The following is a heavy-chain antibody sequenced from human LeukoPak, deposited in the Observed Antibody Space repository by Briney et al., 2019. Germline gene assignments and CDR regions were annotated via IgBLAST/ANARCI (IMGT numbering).Heavy chain of an antibody. Sequence: NSSETLSLTCTVSGGSISGYYWSWIRQPPGKGLEWIGYIYYSGSTNYNPSLKSRVTISVDTSKNQFSLKLSSVTAADTAVYYCARGMYPSGYWGQGTLVTVSS. V-gene: IGHV4-59*01. CDR1: GGSISGYY. J-gene: IGHJ4*02. CDR2: IYYSGST. D-gene: IGHD2-2*01. CDR3: ARGMYPSGY.